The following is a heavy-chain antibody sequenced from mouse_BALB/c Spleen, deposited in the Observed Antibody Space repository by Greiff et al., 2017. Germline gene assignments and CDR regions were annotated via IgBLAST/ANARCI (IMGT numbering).Heavy chain of an antibody. CDR1: GYTFTDYA. CDR3: ASSYYGDYAVDY. Sequence: VQLQQSGPELARPGASVKMSCKASGYTFTDYAMHWVKQSHAQGLEWIGDISTYYGNTNYNQKFKGKATLTVDKSSSTAYMELARLTSEDSAIYYCASSYYGDYAVDYWGQGTSVTVSS. D-gene: IGHD2-10*01. J-gene: IGHJ4*01. V-gene: IGHV1S137*01. CDR2: ISTYYGNT.